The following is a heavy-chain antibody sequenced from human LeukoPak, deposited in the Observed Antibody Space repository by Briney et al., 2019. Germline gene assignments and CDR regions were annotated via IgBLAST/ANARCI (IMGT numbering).Heavy chain of an antibody. CDR2: ISSNGGST. CDR3: TAVAGPLGDDY. Sequence: GGSLRLSCSASGFTFSSYAMHWVRQAPGKGLEYVSAISSNGGSTYYADSVKGRFTISRDNSKNTLYLQMNSLRAEDTAVYYCTAVAGPLGDDYWGQGTLVTVSS. V-gene: IGHV3-64*04. D-gene: IGHD6-19*01. J-gene: IGHJ4*02. CDR1: GFTFSSYA.